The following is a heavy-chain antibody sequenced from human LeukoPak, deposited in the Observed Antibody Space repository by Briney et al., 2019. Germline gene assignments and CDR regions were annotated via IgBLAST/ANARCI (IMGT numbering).Heavy chain of an antibody. V-gene: IGHV3-7*01. J-gene: IGHJ6*04. D-gene: IGHD3-10*02. CDR1: GFTFSSYW. CDR2: IKQDGNEK. Sequence: PGGSLRLSCAASGFTFSSYWMSWVRQAPGKGLEWVANIKQDGNEKYYVDSVKGRFTISRDNAKNSLYLQMNSLRVEDTAVYYCAELGITMIGGVWGKGTTVTISS. CDR3: AELGITMIGGV.